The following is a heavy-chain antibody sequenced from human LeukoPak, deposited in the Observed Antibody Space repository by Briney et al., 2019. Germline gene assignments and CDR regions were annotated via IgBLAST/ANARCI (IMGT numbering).Heavy chain of an antibody. Sequence: GGSLRLSCVASGYTFSTYWMHWVRQGPGKGLVWVSRINEDGSSTSYAESVRGRFTISRDNAKNTLYLQMNSLRAEDAAVYYCARDQQYYGSGSPNPDYWGQGTLVTVSS. D-gene: IGHD3-10*01. CDR3: ARDQQYYGSGSPNPDY. J-gene: IGHJ4*02. CDR2: INEDGSST. CDR1: GYTFSTYW. V-gene: IGHV3-74*01.